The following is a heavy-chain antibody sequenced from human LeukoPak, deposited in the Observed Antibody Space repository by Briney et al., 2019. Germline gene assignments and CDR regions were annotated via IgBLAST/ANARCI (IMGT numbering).Heavy chain of an antibody. V-gene: IGHV4-39*07. D-gene: IGHD2-15*01. CDR3: ARDSHGYCSGGSCYSGGWFDP. CDR2: IYYTGNT. Sequence: SETLSLTCTVSGGSISSSSYYWGWIRQPPGKGLEWIGTIYYTGNTYYNPSLKSRVAISVDTSKNQFSLRLSSVTAADTAVYYCARDSHGYCSGGSCYSGGWFDPWGQGTLVTVSS. J-gene: IGHJ5*02. CDR1: GGSISSSSYY.